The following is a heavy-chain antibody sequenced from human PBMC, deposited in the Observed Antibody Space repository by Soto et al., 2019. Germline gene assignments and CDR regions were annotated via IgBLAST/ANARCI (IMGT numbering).Heavy chain of an antibody. CDR1: GFTVSNNY. CDR2: IYSGGDT. CDR3: ARGGGAYCGNECIRAVDI. Sequence: EVQLVESGGGLVQPGGSLRLSCAVSGFTVSNNYMSWVRQAPEKGLEWISVIYSGGDTYYADSVKVRFIISRDNSKNTLYLQMNSRRVEDTAVYYCARGGGAYCGNECIRAVDIWGQGTMVTVSS. V-gene: IGHV3-66*01. J-gene: IGHJ3*02. D-gene: IGHD2-21*01.